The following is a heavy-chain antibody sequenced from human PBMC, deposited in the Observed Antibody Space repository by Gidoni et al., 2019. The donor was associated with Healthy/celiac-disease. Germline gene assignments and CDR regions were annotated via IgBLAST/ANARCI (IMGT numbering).Heavy chain of an antibody. Sequence: EVQLVDSGGGLIQPGGSLSLSCAASGFTVRSNYMSWVRQAPGKGLEWVSVIYSGGSTYYADSVKGRFTISRDNSKNTLYLQMNSLRAEDTAVYYCARDPVEYSSSSGLWNWGQGTLVTVSS. J-gene: IGHJ4*02. CDR2: IYSGGST. CDR3: ARDPVEYSSSSGLWN. D-gene: IGHD6-6*01. CDR1: GFTVRSNY. V-gene: IGHV3-53*01.